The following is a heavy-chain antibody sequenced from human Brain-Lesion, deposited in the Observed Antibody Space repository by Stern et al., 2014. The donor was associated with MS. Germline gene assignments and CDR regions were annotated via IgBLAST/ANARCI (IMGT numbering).Heavy chain of an antibody. CDR2: FDPEDGET. V-gene: IGHV1-24*01. J-gene: IGHJ4*02. CDR3: ATLSPGAGGNYYRHFDY. Sequence: QVQLVESGAEVKKPGASVKVSCKVSGYTLTELSMHWVRQAPRKGLELVGGFDPEDGETSYAQKFQGRVTMTEDTSTDTAYMELSSLRSEDTAVYYCATLSPGAGGNYYRHFDYWGQGTLVTVSS. CDR1: GYTLTELS. D-gene: IGHD1-26*01.